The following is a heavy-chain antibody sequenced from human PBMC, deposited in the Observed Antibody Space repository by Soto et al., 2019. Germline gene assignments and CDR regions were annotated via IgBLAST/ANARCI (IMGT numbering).Heavy chain of an antibody. J-gene: IGHJ4*02. D-gene: IGHD1-26*01. CDR2: ISYDGSNK. CDR3: ARPVGAITYYFDY. Sequence: QVQLVESGGGVVQPGRSLRLSCAASGFTFSSYAMHWVRQAPGKGLDWVEVISYDGSNKYYADSVKGRFTISIDNSKNTLYLQMNSLRAEDTVMYYCARPVGAITYYFDYCGQGTLVTVSS. CDR1: GFTFSSYA. V-gene: IGHV3-30-3*01.